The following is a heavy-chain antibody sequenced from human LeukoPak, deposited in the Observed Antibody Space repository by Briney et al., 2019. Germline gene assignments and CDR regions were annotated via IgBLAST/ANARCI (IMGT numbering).Heavy chain of an antibody. Sequence: PSETLSLTCTVSGGSISSSSYYWGWIRQPPGKGLEWIGSIYYSGSTYYNPSLKSRVTISVDTSKNQFSLKLSSVTAADTAVYYCARDSPRGLAARAFDYWGQGTLVTVSS. CDR1: GGSISSSSYY. CDR2: IYYSGST. J-gene: IGHJ4*02. V-gene: IGHV4-39*07. CDR3: ARDSPRGLAARAFDY. D-gene: IGHD6-6*01.